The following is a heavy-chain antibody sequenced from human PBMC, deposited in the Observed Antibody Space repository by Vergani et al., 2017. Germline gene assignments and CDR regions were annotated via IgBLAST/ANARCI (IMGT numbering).Heavy chain of an antibody. J-gene: IGHJ5*02. CDR1: GYTFTSYG. D-gene: IGHD3-3*01. V-gene: IGHV1-18*01. CDR2: ISAYNGNT. CDR3: AREGVTYYDFWSGRGWFDP. Sequence: QFQLLQSGAEVKKPVASVKVSCKASGYTFTSYGISWVRQAPGQGLEWMGWISAYNGNTNYAQKLQGRVTMTTDTSTSTAYMELRSLRSDDTAVYYCAREGVTYYDFWSGRGWFDPWGQGTLVTVSS.